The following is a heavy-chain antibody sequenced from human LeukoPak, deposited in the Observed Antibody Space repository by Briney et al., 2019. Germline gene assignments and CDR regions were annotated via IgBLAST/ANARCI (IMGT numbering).Heavy chain of an antibody. CDR1: GYTFTGYY. Sequence: ASVKVSCKASGYTFTGYYMHWVRQAPGQGLEWMGWINPNSGGTNYAQKFQGRVTMTRDTSISTAYMELSRLRSDDKAAYYCARDRDEHYYDSSGYDYWGQGTLVTVSS. CDR2: INPNSGGT. CDR3: ARDRDEHYYDSSGYDY. V-gene: IGHV1-2*02. D-gene: IGHD3-22*01. J-gene: IGHJ4*02.